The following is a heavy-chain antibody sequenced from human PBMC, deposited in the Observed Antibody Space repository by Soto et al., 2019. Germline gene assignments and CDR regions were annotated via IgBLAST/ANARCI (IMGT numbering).Heavy chain of an antibody. D-gene: IGHD6-19*01. CDR2: ISAAGRSA. V-gene: IGHV3-23*01. CDR1: GFAFRNYD. Sequence: GGSLRLSCAASGFAFRNYDMNWVRQAPGKGLEWVSIISAAGRSAYHADSVRGRFTISRDNSKNTLYLRMTSLRAEDTTVYYCAKDGHWLDVLIDSWGQGTLVTVSS. J-gene: IGHJ4*02. CDR3: AKDGHWLDVLIDS.